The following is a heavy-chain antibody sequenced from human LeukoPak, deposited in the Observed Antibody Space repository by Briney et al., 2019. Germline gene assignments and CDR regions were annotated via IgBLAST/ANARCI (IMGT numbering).Heavy chain of an antibody. CDR1: GFSLSNFW. J-gene: IGHJ3*01. Sequence: GGSLRLSCAASGFSLSNFWMSWVRQAPGKGLEWVANIREGGSEKYYVDSVKGRFTISRDNAKNSLTLQMNSLRAEDTAVYYCARKNGLDFWGQGTMVIVSP. V-gene: IGHV3-7*01. CDR3: ARKNGLDF. CDR2: IREGGSEK. D-gene: IGHD2-8*01.